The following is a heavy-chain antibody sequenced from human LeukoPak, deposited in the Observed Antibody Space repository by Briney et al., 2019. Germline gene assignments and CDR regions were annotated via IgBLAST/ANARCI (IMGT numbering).Heavy chain of an antibody. CDR2: IKRETDGGTI. CDR3: TTDRYYDNSELQFQH. CDR1: GSTLNNAW. D-gene: IGHD3-22*01. J-gene: IGHJ1*01. Sequence: GGSLRLSCAASGSTLNNAWMRWVRQAPGKGLEWLGRIKRETDGGTIDYAAPVKGRFTISRDDSRNTLYLQMDSLKIEDTAVYYCTTDRYYDNSELQFQHWGQGTLVTVSS. V-gene: IGHV3-15*01.